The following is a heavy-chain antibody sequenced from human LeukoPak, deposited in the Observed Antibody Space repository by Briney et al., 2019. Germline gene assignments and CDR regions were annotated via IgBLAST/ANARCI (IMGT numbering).Heavy chain of an antibody. V-gene: IGHV3-30-3*01. Sequence: GGSLRLSCAASRFTFSSYAMSWVRQAPGKGLEWVAVISYDGSNKYYADSVKGRFTISRDNSKNTLYLQMNSLRAEDTAVYYCARTLDYGDYADNWFDPWGQGTLVTVSS. CDR3: ARTLDYGDYADNWFDP. J-gene: IGHJ5*02. D-gene: IGHD4-17*01. CDR1: RFTFSSYA. CDR2: ISYDGSNK.